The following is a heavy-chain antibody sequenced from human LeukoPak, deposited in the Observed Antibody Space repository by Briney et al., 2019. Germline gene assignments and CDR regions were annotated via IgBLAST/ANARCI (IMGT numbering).Heavy chain of an antibody. J-gene: IGHJ6*03. D-gene: IGHD3-16*01. Sequence: PSETLSLTCSVSSGSISSNSFYWRWIRQPPGKGLEWIGSIYYSGSTFYNSSLESRVSLSVDMSKNQLSLKLTSMTAADTAVYYCARQGADYFYYYIDVWGEGTAVAVSS. CDR2: IYYSGST. CDR1: SGSISSNSFY. CDR3: ARQGADYFYYYIDV. V-gene: IGHV4-39*01.